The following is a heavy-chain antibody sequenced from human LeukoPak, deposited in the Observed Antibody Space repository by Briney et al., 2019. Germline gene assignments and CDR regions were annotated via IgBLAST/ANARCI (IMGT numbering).Heavy chain of an antibody. Sequence: GGSLRLSCAASGFAFTIFSMNWVRQAPGKGLEWVSSINNNSTYIYYADSVKGRFTISRDNAKNSLSLQMNSLRAEDTAVYYCARGDIDTAMIRSPFDYWGQGTLVTVSS. CDR2: INNNSTYI. D-gene: IGHD5-18*01. J-gene: IGHJ4*02. V-gene: IGHV3-21*01. CDR1: GFAFTIFS. CDR3: ARGDIDTAMIRSPFDY.